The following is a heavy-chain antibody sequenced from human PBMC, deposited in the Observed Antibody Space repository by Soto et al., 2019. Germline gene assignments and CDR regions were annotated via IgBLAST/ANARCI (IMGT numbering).Heavy chain of an antibody. J-gene: IGHJ4*02. Sequence: SETLSLTCTVSGGSVSSGSYYWSWIRQPPGKGLEWIGYIYYSGSTNYNPSLKSRVTISVDTSKNQFSLKLSSVTAADTAVYYCARDQVAGLFDYWGQGTLVTVSS. CDR3: ARDQVAGLFDY. CDR2: IYYSGST. CDR1: GGSVSSGSYY. V-gene: IGHV4-61*01. D-gene: IGHD6-19*01.